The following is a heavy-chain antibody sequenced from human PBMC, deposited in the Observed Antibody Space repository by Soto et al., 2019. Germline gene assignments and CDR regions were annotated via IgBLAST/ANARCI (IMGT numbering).Heavy chain of an antibody. Sequence: QVQLVQSGAEVKKPGASVKVSCKASGYTFTSYGISWVRQAPGQGLEWMGWISAYNGNTNYAQKLQGRVTMTTDTSTRTANMELRSLRSDDTAVYYCARTPYYDFWSCYPRAFDIWGQGTMVTVSS. CDR2: ISAYNGNT. CDR1: GYTFTSYG. J-gene: IGHJ3*02. V-gene: IGHV1-18*01. CDR3: ARTPYYDFWSCYPRAFDI. D-gene: IGHD3-3*01.